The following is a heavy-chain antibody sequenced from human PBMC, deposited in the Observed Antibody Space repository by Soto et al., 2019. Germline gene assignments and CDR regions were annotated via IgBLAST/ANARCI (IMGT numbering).Heavy chain of an antibody. CDR3: AKDAVGMITFGGVIV. J-gene: IGHJ4*02. V-gene: IGHV3-23*01. D-gene: IGHD3-16*02. CDR2: IGSSGST. Sequence: PGGSLRLSCVASGFTFDTYALNWVRQAPGKGLEWVSAIGSSGSTYYADSVKGRFTISRDNSKNTLYLQMNSLRAEDTAVYYCAKDAVGMITFGGVIVWGQGTLVTVSS. CDR1: GFTFDTYA.